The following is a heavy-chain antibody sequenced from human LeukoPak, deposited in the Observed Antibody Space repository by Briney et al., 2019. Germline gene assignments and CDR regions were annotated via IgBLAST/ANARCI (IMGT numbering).Heavy chain of an antibody. CDR2: IYYSGST. Sequence: SVTLSLTCTVSGGSISSYYWSWIRQPPGKGLEWIGYIYYSGSTNYNPSLKSRVTISVDTSKNQFSLKLSSVTAADAAVYYCARVEVGATTESFDPWGQGTLVTVSS. J-gene: IGHJ5*02. CDR1: GGSISSYY. CDR3: ARVEVGATTESFDP. V-gene: IGHV4-59*01. D-gene: IGHD1-26*01.